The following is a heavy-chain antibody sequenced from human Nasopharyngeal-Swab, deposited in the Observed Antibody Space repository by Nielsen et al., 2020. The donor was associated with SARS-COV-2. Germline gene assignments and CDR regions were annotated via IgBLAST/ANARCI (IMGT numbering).Heavy chain of an antibody. D-gene: IGHD2-15*01. CDR2: SGTSGNST. CDR1: GFTFSDYY. Sequence: GESLNTSCAASGFTFSDYYMALIRQAPGKGLEMVSYSGTSGNSTDSADSVKGRSTISRHNATNLLYLQMNSLRGEDTAVYYCAREKWYQVLLDYYYHGLDVWGHGTAVTVSS. V-gene: IGHV3-11*01. CDR3: AREKWYQVLLDYYYHGLDV. J-gene: IGHJ6*02.